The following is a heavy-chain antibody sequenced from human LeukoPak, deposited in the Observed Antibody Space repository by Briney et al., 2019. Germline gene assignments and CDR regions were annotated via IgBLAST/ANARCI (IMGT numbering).Heavy chain of an antibody. D-gene: IGHD6-19*01. CDR2: INHSGST. J-gene: IGHJ5*02. CDR3: ARGLSSGWYH. CDR1: GGSFSGYY. V-gene: IGHV4-34*01. Sequence: PLETLSLTCAVYGGSFSGYYWSWIRQPPGKGLEWIGEINHSGSTNYNPSLKSRVTISVDTSKNQFSLKLSSVTAADTAVYYCARGLSSGWYHWGQGTLVTVSS.